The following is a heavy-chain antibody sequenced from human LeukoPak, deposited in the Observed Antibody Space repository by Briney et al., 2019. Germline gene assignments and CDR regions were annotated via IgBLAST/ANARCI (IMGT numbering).Heavy chain of an antibody. J-gene: IGHJ4*02. Sequence: GASVKVSCKASGYTFTRYDMHWVRQAPGQGLEWMGRMNPNSGGTDYAQKFQGRVTMTRDTSISTAYMELSRLTSDATAVYYCARDPGHLWSHDLSFGCWGQGTLVTVSS. D-gene: IGHD3-10*01. V-gene: IGHV1-2*06. CDR3: ARDPGHLWSHDLSFGC. CDR2: MNPNSGGT. CDR1: GYTFTRYD.